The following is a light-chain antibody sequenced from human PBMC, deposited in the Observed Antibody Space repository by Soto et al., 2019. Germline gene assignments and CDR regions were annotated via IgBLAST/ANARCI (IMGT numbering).Light chain of an antibody. CDR3: QQGNSFPPWT. J-gene: IGKJ1*01. Sequence: DIQMTQSPSFVSASVGDRVIITCRASQGIRNWLAWYQQKPGKAPKLLIYGASSLHSGVPSRFSGSASGTDFTLTISSLQPEDFATYYCQQGNSFPPWTFGQGTKVEIK. V-gene: IGKV1-12*01. CDR2: GAS. CDR1: QGIRNW.